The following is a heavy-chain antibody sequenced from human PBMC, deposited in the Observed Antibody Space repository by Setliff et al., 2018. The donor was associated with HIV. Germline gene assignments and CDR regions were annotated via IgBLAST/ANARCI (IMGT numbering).Heavy chain of an antibody. CDR3: AHRVTDPVPYYDSSGYFDY. J-gene: IGHJ4*02. Sequence: TLVNPTQTLTLTCTFSGFSFRTNGVGVGWIRQSPGRALEWLAIIYWDDFEHYSPSLKNRLIITKDTSKNQVVLTMTNMDPVDTATYYCAHRVTDPVPYYDSSGYFDYWGQGTLVTVSS. CDR2: IYWDDFE. CDR1: GFSFRTNGVG. V-gene: IGHV2-5*02. D-gene: IGHD3-22*01.